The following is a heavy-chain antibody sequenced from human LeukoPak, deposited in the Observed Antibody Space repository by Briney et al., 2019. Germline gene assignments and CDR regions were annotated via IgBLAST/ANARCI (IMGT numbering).Heavy chain of an antibody. Sequence: SETLSLTCTVSSGSISSSSYYWGWIRHPPGKGLEWIGSIYYSGSTYYNPSLKSRVTISVDTSKNQFSLKLSSVTAADTAVYYCAKKTYYYDSNDYYGYYFDYWGQGTLVTVSS. CDR2: IYYSGST. V-gene: IGHV4-39*01. CDR3: AKKTYYYDSNDYYGYYFDY. CDR1: SGSISSSSYY. J-gene: IGHJ4*02. D-gene: IGHD3-22*01.